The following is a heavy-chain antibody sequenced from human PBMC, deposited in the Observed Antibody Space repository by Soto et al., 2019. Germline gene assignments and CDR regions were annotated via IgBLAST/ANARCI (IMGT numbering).Heavy chain of an antibody. D-gene: IGHD3-10*01. Sequence: QVQLVQSGAEVKKPGASVKVSCKASGYTFTSYYIHWARQAPGQGLEWMGVINPKDGGTTYAQNLEGRVTMTRDASTSTVDMELSSLRSEDTGLYYCARGANKAGTSWCDPWGQGTLVTVSS. J-gene: IGHJ5*02. V-gene: IGHV1-46*04. CDR2: INPKDGGT. CDR1: GYTFTSYY. CDR3: ARGANKAGTSWCDP.